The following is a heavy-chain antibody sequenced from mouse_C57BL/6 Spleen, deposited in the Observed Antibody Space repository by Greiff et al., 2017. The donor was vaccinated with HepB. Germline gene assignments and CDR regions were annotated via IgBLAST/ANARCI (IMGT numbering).Heavy chain of an antibody. CDR3: ARPDYGSSYGFAY. V-gene: IGHV5-17*01. J-gene: IGHJ3*01. CDR2: ISSGSSTI. Sequence: EVHLVESGGGLVKPGGSLKLSCAASGFTFSDYGMHWVRQAPEKGLEWVAYISSGSSTIDYADTVKGRFTISRDNAKNTLFLQMTSLRSEDTAMYYCARPDYGSSYGFAYWGQGTLVTVSA. CDR1: GFTFSDYG. D-gene: IGHD1-1*01.